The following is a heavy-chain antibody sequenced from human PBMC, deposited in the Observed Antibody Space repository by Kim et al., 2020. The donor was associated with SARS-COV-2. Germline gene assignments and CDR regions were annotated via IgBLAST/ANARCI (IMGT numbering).Heavy chain of an antibody. Sequence: SETLSLTCTVSGGSVSSGSYYWSWIRQPPGKGLEWIGYIYYSGSTNYNPSLKSRVTISVDTSKNQFSLKLSSVTAADTAVYYCARTPRRRPYATDFDYWGQGTLVTVSS. V-gene: IGHV4-61*01. D-gene: IGHD3-16*01. J-gene: IGHJ4*02. CDR3: ARTPRRRPYATDFDY. CDR1: GGSVSSGSYY. CDR2: IYYSGST.